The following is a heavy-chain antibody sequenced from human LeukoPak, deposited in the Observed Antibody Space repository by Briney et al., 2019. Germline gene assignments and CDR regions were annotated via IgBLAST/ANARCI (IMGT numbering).Heavy chain of an antibody. CDR3: ATHSGSYGNDYYYYYGMDV. J-gene: IGHJ6*02. CDR2: FYYGGSS. Sequence: SETLSLTCTVSGGSISSSRYDWGWIRQPPGQGLEWIGNFYYGGSSYYNPSLQSRVTISVDTSKNQFSLKLSSVTAADTAVYYCATHSGSYGNDYYYYYGMDVWGQGTTVTVSS. D-gene: IGHD1-26*01. CDR1: GGSISSSRYD. V-gene: IGHV4-39*01.